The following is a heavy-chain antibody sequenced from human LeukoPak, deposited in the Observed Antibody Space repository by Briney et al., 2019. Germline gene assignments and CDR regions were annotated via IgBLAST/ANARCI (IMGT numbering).Heavy chain of an antibody. CDR3: AREPPRERWFDT. Sequence: PGGSLRLSCTASGFIFSSYWMSWVRQAAGKGLEWVANIKYDGSEKYYVDSGKGRFTIYRDNAKNSLFLQMNSLRAEDTAVYYCAREPPRERWFDTWGQGSLVTVYS. CDR2: IKYDGSEK. CDR1: GFIFSSYW. D-gene: IGHD1-1*01. J-gene: IGHJ5*02. V-gene: IGHV3-7*03.